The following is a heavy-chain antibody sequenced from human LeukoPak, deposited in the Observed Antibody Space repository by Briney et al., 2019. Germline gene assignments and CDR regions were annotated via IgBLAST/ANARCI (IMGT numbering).Heavy chain of an antibody. Sequence: PSETLSLTCTVSGGSISSSSYYWGWIRQPPGKGLEWIGSIYYSGSTYYNPSLKSRVTISVDTSKDQFSLKLSSVTAGDTAVYYRASIHSSGYPTFDYWGQGTLVTVSS. D-gene: IGHD3-22*01. J-gene: IGHJ4*02. CDR3: ASIHSSGYPTFDY. CDR1: GGSISSSSYY. V-gene: IGHV4-39*01. CDR2: IYYSGST.